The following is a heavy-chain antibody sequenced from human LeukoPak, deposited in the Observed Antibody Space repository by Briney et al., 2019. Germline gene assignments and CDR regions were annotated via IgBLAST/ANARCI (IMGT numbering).Heavy chain of an antibody. CDR3: ARSFQNSGSYRYYYYYMDV. Sequence: ASVKVSCKASGYTFTGYYMHWVRQAPGQGLEWMGWTNPNSGGTNYAQKFQGRVTMTRDTSISTAYMELSRLRSEDTAVYYCARSFQNSGSYRYYYYYMDVWGKGTTVTVSS. V-gene: IGHV1-2*02. CDR1: GYTFTGYY. D-gene: IGHD1-26*01. CDR2: TNPNSGGT. J-gene: IGHJ6*03.